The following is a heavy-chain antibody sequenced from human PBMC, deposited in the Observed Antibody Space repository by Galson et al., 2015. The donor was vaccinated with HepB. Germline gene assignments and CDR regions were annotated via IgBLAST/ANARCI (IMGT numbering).Heavy chain of an antibody. Sequence: SVKVSCKASGYTFTSYAMNWVRQAPGQGLEWMGWINTNTGNPTYAQGFTGRFVFSLDTSVSTAYLQISSLKAEDTAVYYCARTYSSGWYPPFGYYYYMDVWGQGTLVTVSS. CDR1: GYTFTSYA. D-gene: IGHD6-19*01. V-gene: IGHV7-4-1*02. J-gene: IGHJ6*03. CDR3: ARTYSSGWYPPFGYYYYMDV. CDR2: INTNTGNP.